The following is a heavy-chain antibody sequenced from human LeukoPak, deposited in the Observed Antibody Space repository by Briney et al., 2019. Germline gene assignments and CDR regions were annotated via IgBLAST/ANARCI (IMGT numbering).Heavy chain of an antibody. CDR2: IYYSGST. CDR3: ARVGTSGYYSYYYYYMDV. Sequence: SETLSLTGTVSGGSISSYYWSWIRQPPGKGLEWIGYIYYSGSTNYNPSLKSRVTISVDTSKNQFSLKLSSVTAADTAVYYCARVGTSGYYSYYYYYMDVWGKGTTVTVSS. J-gene: IGHJ6*03. D-gene: IGHD3-3*01. CDR1: GGSISSYY. V-gene: IGHV4-59*01.